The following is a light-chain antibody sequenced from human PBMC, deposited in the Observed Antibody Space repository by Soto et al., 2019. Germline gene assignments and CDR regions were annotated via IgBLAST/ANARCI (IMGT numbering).Light chain of an antibody. V-gene: IGKV3-15*01. CDR1: QSVSSN. CDR3: QQYNNWPLT. Sequence: ESVLTQSPGTLSLSPGERATLSCRASQSVSSNYLAWYQQKPGQAPRLLIYGASTRATGIPARFSGGVSGTEFTLTISSLQSEDFAVYYCQQYNNWPLTFGGGTRLEIK. CDR2: GAS. J-gene: IGKJ5*01.